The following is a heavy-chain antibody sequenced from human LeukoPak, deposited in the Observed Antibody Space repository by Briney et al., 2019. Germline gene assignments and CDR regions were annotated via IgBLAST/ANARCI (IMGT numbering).Heavy chain of an antibody. V-gene: IGHV1-18*01. CDR1: GYTFTSQG. J-gene: IGHJ4*02. CDR3: AREWSHFGDY. D-gene: IGHD3-3*02. Sequence: ASVKLSCKTSGYTFTSQGIYWVRQAPGQGLEYMGWISPYNGNTNYAQKLQGRVFMTTDTSTNTAYMELRSLRSDDTAVYYCAREWSHFGDYWGQGALVTVSS. CDR2: ISPYNGNT.